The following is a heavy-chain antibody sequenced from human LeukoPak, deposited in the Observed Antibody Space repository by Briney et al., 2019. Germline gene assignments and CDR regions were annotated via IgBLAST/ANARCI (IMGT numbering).Heavy chain of an antibody. V-gene: IGHV1-2*02. CDR2: INPNRGET. Sequence: ASVTVSFTASGYTFTDDYIHWVRQAPGQGLEGMGWINPNRGETKYAQKFHGTVTMTSDTSITTAYMEVTRLRYEDTAVYYCAKSRTHSSGWFTSAFDVWGQGTMVTVSA. CDR1: GYTFTDDY. CDR3: AKSRTHSSGWFTSAFDV. D-gene: IGHD6-13*01. J-gene: IGHJ3*01.